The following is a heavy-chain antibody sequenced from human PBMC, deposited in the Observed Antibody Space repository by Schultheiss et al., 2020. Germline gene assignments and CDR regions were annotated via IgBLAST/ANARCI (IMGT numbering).Heavy chain of an antibody. J-gene: IGHJ4*02. CDR1: GFTFSNSD. CDR3: AKDSEVNVDTAMVEDY. Sequence: GGSLRLSCAASGFTFSNSDMNWVRQAPGKGLEWVAFIRYDGSNKYYADSVKGRFTISRDNSKNTLYLQMNSLRAEDTAVYYCAKDSEVNVDTAMVEDYWGQGTLVTVSS. V-gene: IGHV3-30*02. CDR2: IRYDGSNK. D-gene: IGHD5-18*01.